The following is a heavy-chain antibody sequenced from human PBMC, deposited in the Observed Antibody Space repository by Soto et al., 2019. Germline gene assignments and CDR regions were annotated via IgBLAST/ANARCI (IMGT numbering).Heavy chain of an antibody. D-gene: IGHD5-12*01. Sequence: EVQLVESGGGLIQPGGSLRLSCVVSGFTVSSSNYMSWVRQAPGKGLEWVSVIYTGGTTYYADSVKGRFTISRDNSKNTLYLQMNSVRAEDTAVYYCHGYGYWGQGTLVTVSS. J-gene: IGHJ4*02. V-gene: IGHV3-53*01. CDR1: GFTVSSSNY. CDR2: IYTGGTT. CDR3: HGYGY.